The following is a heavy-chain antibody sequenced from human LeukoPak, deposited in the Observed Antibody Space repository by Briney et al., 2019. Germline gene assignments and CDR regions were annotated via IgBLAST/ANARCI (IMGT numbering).Heavy chain of an antibody. CDR1: GYSISSGYY. CDR2: IYHSGST. D-gene: IGHD2-2*01. Sequence: SETLSLTCTVSGYSISSGYYWGWIRQPPGKGLEWIGSIYHSGSTYYNPSLKSRVTISVDTSKNQFSLKLSSVTAADTAVYYCARGGLYCSSTSCYAAYYFDYWGQGTLVTVSS. CDR3: ARGGLYCSSTSCYAAYYFDY. J-gene: IGHJ4*02. V-gene: IGHV4-38-2*02.